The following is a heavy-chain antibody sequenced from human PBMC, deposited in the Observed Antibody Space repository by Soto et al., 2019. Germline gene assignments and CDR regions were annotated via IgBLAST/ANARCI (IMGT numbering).Heavy chain of an antibody. D-gene: IGHD1-26*01. CDR3: AGVEGYSGSYYWFDP. V-gene: IGHV4-59*01. Sequence: QVQLQESGPGLVKPSETLSLTCTVSGGSISSYYWSWIRQPPGKGLEWIGYIYYSGSTNYNPSLKIRVTISVATSKDQFSVKRSSVTVADTAVYYCAGVEGYSGSYYWFDPWGPGTVGTVSS. CDR2: IYYSGST. J-gene: IGHJ5*02. CDR1: GGSISSYY.